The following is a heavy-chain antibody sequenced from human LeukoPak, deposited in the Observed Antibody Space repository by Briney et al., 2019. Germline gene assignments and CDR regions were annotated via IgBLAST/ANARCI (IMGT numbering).Heavy chain of an antibody. CDR3: ARDSSAPRSYFALDV. V-gene: IGHV4-4*02. Sequence: SETLSLTCVFSGDSNSDDSVNKNNWLNWVRQAPGKGLEWIGDVSLDGITNYNPSLLGRVTISLDKSAKQVSLRLTSVTAADTAIYYCARDSSAPRSYFALDVWGQGTTVTVSS. CDR2: VSLDGIT. CDR1: GDSNSDDSVNKNNW. D-gene: IGHD6-19*01. J-gene: IGHJ6*01.